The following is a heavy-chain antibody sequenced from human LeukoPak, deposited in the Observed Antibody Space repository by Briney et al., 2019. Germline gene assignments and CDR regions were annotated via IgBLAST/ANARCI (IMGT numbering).Heavy chain of an antibody. D-gene: IGHD2-8*02. CDR3: ARQIWCPDRVSSCHAFDI. J-gene: IGHJ3*02. Sequence: VASVKVSCKASGYTFTSYDINWVRQATGQGLEWMGWMNPNSGNTGYAQKFQGRVTMTRNTSISTAYMELSSLRAEDTAVYYCARQIWCPDRVSSCHAFDIWGQGTMVTVSS. CDR2: MNPNSGNT. CDR1: GYTFTSYD. V-gene: IGHV1-8*01.